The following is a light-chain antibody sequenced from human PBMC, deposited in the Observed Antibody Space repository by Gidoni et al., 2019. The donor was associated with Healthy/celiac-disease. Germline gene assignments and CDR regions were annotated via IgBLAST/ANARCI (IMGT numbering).Light chain of an antibody. J-gene: IGKJ5*01. CDR3: QQRSNWPRSST. V-gene: IGKV3-11*01. Sequence: ESELTQLSVPLSLSPGERATLSCRASQSVSSYLAWYQQKPGQAPRLLIYDASNRATGIPARFSGRGSGTDFTIAISSLEPEDFAVYYCQQRSNWPRSSTFGQGTRLEIK. CDR1: QSVSSY. CDR2: DAS.